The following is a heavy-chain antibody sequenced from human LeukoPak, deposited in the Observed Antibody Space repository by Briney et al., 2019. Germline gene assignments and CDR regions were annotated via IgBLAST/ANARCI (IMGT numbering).Heavy chain of an antibody. D-gene: IGHD6-13*01. CDR3: ARDSSSPPHAFDI. V-gene: IGHV3-11*04. Sequence: GSLRLSCAASGFTFSDYYMSWIRQAPGKGLEWVSYISSSGSTIYYADSVKGRFTISRDNAKNSLYLQMNSLRAEDTAVYYCARDSSSPPHAFDIWGQGTMVTVSS. CDR1: GFTFSDYY. CDR2: ISSSGSTI. J-gene: IGHJ3*02.